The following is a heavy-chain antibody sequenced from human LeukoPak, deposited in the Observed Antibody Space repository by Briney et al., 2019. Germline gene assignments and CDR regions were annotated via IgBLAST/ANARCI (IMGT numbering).Heavy chain of an antibody. J-gene: IGHJ4*02. V-gene: IGHV3-33*08. CDR3: ARDSGDYGFDS. CDR1: GFTFSSYA. CDR2: IWYDGSNK. Sequence: PGGSLRLSCAASGFTFSSYAMHWVRQAPGKGLEWVAIIWYDGSNKYYVDSVKGRFTVSRDNSKNTLYLQMNSLRVEDTAVYYCARDSGDYGFDSWGQGTLVTVSS. D-gene: IGHD4-17*01.